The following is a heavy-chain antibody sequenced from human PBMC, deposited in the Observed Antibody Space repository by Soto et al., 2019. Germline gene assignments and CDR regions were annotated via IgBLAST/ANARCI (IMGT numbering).Heavy chain of an antibody. CDR2: IYWNDDK. CDR3: AKSGSSGWYGWFDP. D-gene: IGHD6-19*01. CDR1: GFSLRTSGVG. V-gene: IGHV2-5*01. J-gene: IGHJ5*02. Sequence: SGPTLVNPTQTLTLTCIFSGFSLRTSGVGVGWICQPPGKALEWLVFIYWNDDKRYSPSLKSRLTITKDTSKNQVVLTMTNMDPVDTATYYCAKSGSSGWYGWFDPWGQGTLVTVSS.